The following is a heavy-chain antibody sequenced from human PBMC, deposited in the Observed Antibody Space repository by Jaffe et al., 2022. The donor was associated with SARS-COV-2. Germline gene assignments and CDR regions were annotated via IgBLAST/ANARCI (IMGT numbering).Heavy chain of an antibody. D-gene: IGHD6-13*01. CDR2: ISYDGSNK. CDR1: GFTFSSYA. V-gene: IGHV3-30-3*01. CDR3: ARALAAAGTAFDY. Sequence: QVQLVESGGGVVQPGRSLRLSCAASGFTFSSYAMHWVRQAPGKGLEWVAVISYDGSNKYYADSVKGRFTISRDNSKNTLYLQMNSLRAEDTAVYYCARALAAAGTAFDYWGQGTLVTVSS. J-gene: IGHJ4*02.